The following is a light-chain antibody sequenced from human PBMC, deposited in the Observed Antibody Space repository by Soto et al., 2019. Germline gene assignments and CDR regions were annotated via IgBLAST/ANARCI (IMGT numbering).Light chain of an antibody. Sequence: EIVMTQSPATLSVSPGERATLSCRASQSVSSNLAWYQQKPGQAPRLLIYGASTRATGIPARFSGSGSGTEFTLTISSQQSEDFAVYYCQQYNNGRTFGQGTKVEIK. CDR1: QSVSSN. CDR2: GAS. V-gene: IGKV3-15*01. J-gene: IGKJ1*01. CDR3: QQYNNGRT.